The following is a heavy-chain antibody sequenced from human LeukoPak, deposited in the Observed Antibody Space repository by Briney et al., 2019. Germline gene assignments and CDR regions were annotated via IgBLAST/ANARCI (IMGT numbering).Heavy chain of an antibody. Sequence: PSETLSLTCTVSGGSISSYYWSWIRQPPGKGLEWIGYIYYSGSTNYNPSLKSRVTISVDTSKNQFSLKLSFVTAADTAVYYCARAGGYYGSGSYYEFDYWGQGTLVTVSS. CDR2: IYYSGST. CDR1: GGSISSYY. CDR3: ARAGGYYGSGSYYEFDY. D-gene: IGHD3-10*01. J-gene: IGHJ4*02. V-gene: IGHV4-59*08.